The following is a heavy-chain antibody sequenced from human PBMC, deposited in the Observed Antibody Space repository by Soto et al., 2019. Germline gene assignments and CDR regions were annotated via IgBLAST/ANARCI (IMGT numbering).Heavy chain of an antibody. Sequence: SETPSLTCTVSGGSISSSSYYWGWIRQPPGKGLEWIGSIYYSGSTYYNPSLKSRVTISVDTSKNKFSLKLSSVTAAGTAVYYCASQGGYCSGGSCYAPGWFDPWGQGTLVTVSS. D-gene: IGHD2-15*01. CDR1: GGSISSSSYY. V-gene: IGHV4-39*05. CDR3: ASQGGYCSGGSCYAPGWFDP. J-gene: IGHJ5*02. CDR2: IYYSGST.